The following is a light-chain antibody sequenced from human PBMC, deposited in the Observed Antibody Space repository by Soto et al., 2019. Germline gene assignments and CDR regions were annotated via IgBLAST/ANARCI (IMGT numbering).Light chain of an antibody. V-gene: IGKV3-20*01. CDR1: QSISRSY. CDR3: QQYSSTPHT. CDR2: GTG. J-gene: IGKJ2*01. Sequence: EIVLTQSPGTLSLSPGQRATLSCRTSQSISRSYLAWYQHKRGQAPRLLMFGTGSRATGIPDRFRGTGSGTDFTLIINRLEPEDFAVYYCQQYSSTPHTFGQGTNLEIK.